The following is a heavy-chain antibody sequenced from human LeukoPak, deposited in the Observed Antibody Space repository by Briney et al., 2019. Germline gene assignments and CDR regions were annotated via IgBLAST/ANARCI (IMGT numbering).Heavy chain of an antibody. CDR2: IYYSGST. Sequence: PSETLSLTCTVSGGSISTYSWSWIRQPPGKGLEWIGYIYYSGSTNYNPSLKSRVTISVDTPRSQFSLRLSSVTAADTAMYYCARGGYCSSSSCYGDDAFDIWGQGTMVTVSS. J-gene: IGHJ3*02. CDR1: GGSISTYS. CDR3: ARGGYCSSSSCYGDDAFDI. V-gene: IGHV4-59*01. D-gene: IGHD2-2*01.